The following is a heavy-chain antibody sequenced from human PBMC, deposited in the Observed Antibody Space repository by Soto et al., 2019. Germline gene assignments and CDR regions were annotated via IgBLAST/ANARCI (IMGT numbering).Heavy chain of an antibody. CDR1: EFAFSPHA. CDR2: ISFDGTNK. J-gene: IGHJ5*02. Sequence: ESGGGVVQPGRALRLSCAASEFAFSPHAMHWVRQAPGEGLEWVAVISFDGTNKYYADSVKGRFTISRDNSRSTLYLQMNSLRIEDTAVYYCSASRDYNWFDPWGQGTLVTVSS. CDR3: SASRDYNWFDP. V-gene: IGHV3-30-3*01. D-gene: IGHD2-21*02.